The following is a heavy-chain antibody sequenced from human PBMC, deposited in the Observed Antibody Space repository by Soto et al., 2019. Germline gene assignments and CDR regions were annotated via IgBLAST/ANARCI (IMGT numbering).Heavy chain of an antibody. V-gene: IGHV1-3*01. D-gene: IGHD2-21*02. CDR2: INAGNGNT. CDR3: ARVIGYCGADGDCLWYYFDS. CDR1: GFTFTDYA. J-gene: IGHJ4*02. Sequence: SVKVSCKASGFTFTDYALHWVRQAPGHRLEWMGWINAGNGNTNYSQKFQGRVTVTRDTSASTVYMELSSLRSEDTAVYYCARVIGYCGADGDCLWYYFDSWGQGTLVTVSS.